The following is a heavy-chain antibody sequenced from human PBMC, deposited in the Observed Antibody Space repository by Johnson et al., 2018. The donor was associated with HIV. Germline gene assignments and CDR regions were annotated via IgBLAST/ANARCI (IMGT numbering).Heavy chain of an antibody. D-gene: IGHD3-22*01. Sequence: VQLVESGGGLVQPGGSLRLSCAASGFTVSNNYMTWVRQAPGKGLEWVSLIYSGGSTYYADSVKGRFTISRDNSKNTLYLQMNSLRAEDTAVYYCAKRFGYDNRGDQFDFWGQGAMVTVSS. CDR3: AKRFGYDNRGDQFDF. V-gene: IGHV3-66*01. CDR1: GFTVSNNY. CDR2: IYSGGST. J-gene: IGHJ3*01.